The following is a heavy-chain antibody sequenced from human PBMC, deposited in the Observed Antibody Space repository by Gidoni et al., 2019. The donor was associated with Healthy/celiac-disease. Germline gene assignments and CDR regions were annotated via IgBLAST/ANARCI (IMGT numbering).Heavy chain of an antibody. J-gene: IGHJ6*02. CDR3: ARGRGVIIKRYYYGMDV. CDR1: GYTFTSSG. D-gene: IGHD3-10*01. V-gene: IGHV1-18*04. CDR2: ISAYNGNT. Sequence: QVQLVQSGAEVKKPGASVKVSCKASGYTFTSSGISWVRPAPGQGLEWMGWISAYNGNTNYAQKLQGRVTMTTDTSTSTAYMELRSLRSDDTAVYYCARGRGVIIKRYYYGMDVWGQGTTVTVSS.